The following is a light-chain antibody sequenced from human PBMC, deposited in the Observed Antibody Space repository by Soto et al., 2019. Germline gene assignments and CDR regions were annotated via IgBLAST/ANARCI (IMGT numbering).Light chain of an antibody. Sequence: DIQRTQSPSSLSASVGDRITITCRASQSISRYLNWYQQKPGRAPNLLISAASSLQSGVPSRFSGSGFGTDFTLTINSLQPEDFATYYCQQTYNTPITFGQGTRLEIK. J-gene: IGKJ5*01. CDR1: QSISRY. CDR2: AAS. CDR3: QQTYNTPIT. V-gene: IGKV1-39*01.